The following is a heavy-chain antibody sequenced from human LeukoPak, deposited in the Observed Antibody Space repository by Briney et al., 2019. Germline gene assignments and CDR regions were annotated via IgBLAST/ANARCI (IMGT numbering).Heavy chain of an antibody. J-gene: IGHJ6*02. Sequence: PSETLSLTCTISGDTFKTYYWSWIRQPPGKGREWIGYVYSSWSTKYDSYNPSLKSRATISVDPSENQFSLKLNSVTAADTALYYCARAGHYGEYGLDVWGQGTTVTVSS. V-gene: IGHV4-59*01. CDR1: GDTFKTYY. CDR2: VYSSWST. CDR3: ARAGHYGEYGLDV. D-gene: IGHD4-17*01.